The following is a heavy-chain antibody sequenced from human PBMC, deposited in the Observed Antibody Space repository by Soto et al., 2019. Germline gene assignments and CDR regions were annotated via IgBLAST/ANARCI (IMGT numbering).Heavy chain of an antibody. CDR1: GLTFNNAW. CDR3: ATYYDFWSASSQY. CDR2: ILSKSAGGTT. V-gene: IGHV3-15*01. Sequence: EVQLVESGGGLVKPGGSLRLSCVAAGLTFNNAWMNWVRQAPGKGLEWVGRILSKSAGGTTDYAAPVKGRFTISRDDSKNTLFLQKNSLKTEYTAVYYCATYYDFWSASSQYWCQGTLVSVSS. J-gene: IGHJ1*01. D-gene: IGHD3-3*01.